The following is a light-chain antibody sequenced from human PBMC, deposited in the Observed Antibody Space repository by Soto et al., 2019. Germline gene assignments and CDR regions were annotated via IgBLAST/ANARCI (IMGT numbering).Light chain of an antibody. Sequence: EIVLTQSPATLSLSPGERATLSCRASQSVSNFLAWYQQNPGQAPRLLISDASNRATGIPGRFSGSGSGTGFSLTISSLEPEDFAVYYCPQRSNRARTFGQGTKVEIK. CDR2: DAS. CDR3: PQRSNRART. CDR1: QSVSNF. V-gene: IGKV3-11*01. J-gene: IGKJ1*01.